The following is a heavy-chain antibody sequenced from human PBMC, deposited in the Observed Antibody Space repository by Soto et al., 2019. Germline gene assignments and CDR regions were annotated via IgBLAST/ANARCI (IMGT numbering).Heavy chain of an antibody. V-gene: IGHV1-58*02. CDR1: GFTFTSSA. J-gene: IGHJ3*02. CDR3: AASHFELLAFDI. D-gene: IGHD3-9*01. Sequence: SVMVSCKASGFTFTSSAMQWVRQARGQRLEWIGWIVVGSGNTNYAQKFQERVTITRDMSTSTAYMELSSLRSEDTAVYYCAASHFELLAFDIWGQGTMVTVSS. CDR2: IVVGSGNT.